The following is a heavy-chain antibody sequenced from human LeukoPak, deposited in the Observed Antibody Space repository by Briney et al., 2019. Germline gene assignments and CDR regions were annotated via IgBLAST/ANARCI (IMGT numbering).Heavy chain of an antibody. J-gene: IGHJ1*01. D-gene: IGHD3-22*01. CDR2: IYYSGRT. Sequence: SETLSLTCTVPGGSISSADYYWSWIRQAPGKGLEWIGTIYYSGRTYYSPTLKSRVTMSVDRSNNQFSLNLRSVTAADTAVYYCARRRYYDGSGYLEWGQGTLLSVSS. V-gene: IGHV4-39*01. CDR1: GGSISSADYY. CDR3: ARRRYYDGSGYLE.